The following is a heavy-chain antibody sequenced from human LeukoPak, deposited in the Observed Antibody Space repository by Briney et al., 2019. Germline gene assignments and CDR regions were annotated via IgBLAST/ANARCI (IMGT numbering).Heavy chain of an antibody. CDR2: ISSSSSYT. CDR3: ARDSYFDSTGYYHSWYFDL. D-gene: IGHD3-22*01. J-gene: IGHJ2*01. V-gene: IGHV3-11*06. CDR1: GFTFSDYY. Sequence: PGGSLRLSCAASGFTFSDYYMSWIRQAPGKGLEWVSYISSSSSYTNYADSVKGRFTISRDNAKNTLYLQMNSLRAEDTAVYYCARDSYFDSTGYYHSWYFDLWGRGTLVTVSS.